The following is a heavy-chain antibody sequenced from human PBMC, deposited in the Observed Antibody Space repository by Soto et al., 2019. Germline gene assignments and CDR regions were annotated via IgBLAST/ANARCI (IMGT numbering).Heavy chain of an antibody. J-gene: IGHJ4*02. D-gene: IGHD3-16*01. V-gene: IGHV4-39*01. Sequence: QLQLQESGPGLVKPSETLSLTCTVSGGSISSSSYYWGWIRQPPGKGLEWIGSIYYSGSTYYNPSLKSRVTISVDTSKNQFSLKLSSVTAADTAVYYCASPLRLGLIDYWGQGTLVTVSS. CDR3: ASPLRLGLIDY. CDR2: IYYSGST. CDR1: GGSISSSSYY.